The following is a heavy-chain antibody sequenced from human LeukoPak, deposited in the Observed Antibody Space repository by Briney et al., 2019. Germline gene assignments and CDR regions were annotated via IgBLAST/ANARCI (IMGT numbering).Heavy chain of an antibody. V-gene: IGHV1-3*01. D-gene: IGHD3-22*01. Sequence: ASVKVSCKASGYTFSSYAMHWVRQAPGQRLEWMGWINAGNGNTKYSQKFQGRVTITRDTSASTAYMELSSLRSEDTAVYYCARVCYDSSGYGDFDYWGQGTLVTVSS. CDR2: INAGNGNT. CDR3: ARVCYDSSGYGDFDY. CDR1: GYTFSSYA. J-gene: IGHJ4*02.